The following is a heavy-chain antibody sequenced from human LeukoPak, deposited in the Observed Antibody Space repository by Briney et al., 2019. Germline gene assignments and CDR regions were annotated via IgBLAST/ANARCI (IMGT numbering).Heavy chain of an antibody. CDR1: GYSFTSYC. D-gene: IGHD3-10*01. V-gene: IGHV5-51*01. J-gene: IGHJ3*02. CDR2: IYPGDSDT. Sequence: GESLKISCKGSGYSFTSYCIGWVRQMPGKGLEGMGIIYPGDSDTRYSPSFQGQVTMSAHKSISTACRQWSSLKASDTAMYYCARPELLWFGALLGAFDIWGQGTLVTVSS. CDR3: ARPELLWFGALLGAFDI.